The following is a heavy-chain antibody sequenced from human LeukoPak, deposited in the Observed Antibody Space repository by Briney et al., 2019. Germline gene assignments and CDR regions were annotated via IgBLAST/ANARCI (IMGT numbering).Heavy chain of an antibody. D-gene: IGHD3-10*01. CDR2: IDYTTSYK. CDR1: GFTFSTHG. J-gene: IGHJ3*02. Sequence: GGSLRLSCAASGFTFSTHGMNWVRQAPGKGLEWVSFIDYTTSYKYYADSVKGRFTISRDNAKNSLYLQMNSLRADDTAFYYCARGRSITILRGVAISDGFDIWGQGTMVTVPS. V-gene: IGHV3-21*01. CDR3: ARGRSITILRGVAISDGFDI.